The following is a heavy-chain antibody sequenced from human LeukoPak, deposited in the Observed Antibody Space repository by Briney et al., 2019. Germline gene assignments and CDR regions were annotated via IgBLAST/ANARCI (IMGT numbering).Heavy chain of an antibody. J-gene: IGHJ4*02. Sequence: GGSLRLSCAASGFTFSSYAMSWVRQAPGKGLECVSIISGSGGSTYYADSVKGRFTISRDNAKNSLYLQMNSLTAEDTAVYCCTRVSYADGGYFDYWGQGTLVTVSS. CDR2: ISGSGGST. CDR1: GFTFSSYA. CDR3: TRVSYADGGYFDY. V-gene: IGHV3-23*01. D-gene: IGHD3-16*01.